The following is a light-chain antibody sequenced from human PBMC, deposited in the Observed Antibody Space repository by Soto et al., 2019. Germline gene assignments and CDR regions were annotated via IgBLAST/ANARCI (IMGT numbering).Light chain of an antibody. J-gene: IGLJ2*01. CDR3: SSYTSSNTVV. V-gene: IGLV2-14*01. CDR2: EVT. CDR1: SSDVGDYNL. Sequence: QSALTQPASVSGSPGQSITISCTGTSSDVGDYNLVSWYQQHPGKAPKLMIYEVTNRPSGVSNRFSASKSGNTASLTISGLQAEDEADYYCSSYTSSNTVVFGAGTKLTVL.